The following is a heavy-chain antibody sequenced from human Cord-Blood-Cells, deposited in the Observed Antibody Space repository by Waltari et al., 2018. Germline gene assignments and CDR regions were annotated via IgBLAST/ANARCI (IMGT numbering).Heavy chain of an antibody. CDR1: GFTFAAYA. J-gene: IGHJ4*02. Sequence: EVQLVESGGGLVQPGRSLRLSCAASGFTFAAYAMHWVRQAPGKGLEWVSGISWNSGSIGYADSVKGRFTISRDNAKNSLYLQMNSLRAEDMALYYCAKSQHYDFWSGYYDYWGQGTLVTVSS. V-gene: IGHV3-9*03. D-gene: IGHD3-3*01. CDR2: ISWNSGSI. CDR3: AKSQHYDFWSGYYDY.